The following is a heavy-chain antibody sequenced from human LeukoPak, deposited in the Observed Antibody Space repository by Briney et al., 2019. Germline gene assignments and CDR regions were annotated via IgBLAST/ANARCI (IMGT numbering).Heavy chain of an antibody. D-gene: IGHD3-16*02. CDR3: ARGGIRDYVWGSYRPTNAFDI. CDR1: GFTFSSYE. J-gene: IGHJ3*02. CDR2: ISSGGSTI. Sequence: GGSLRLSCAASGFTFSSYEMNWVRQAPGKGLEWVSYISSGGSTIYYAGSVKGRFSISRDNAKNSLSLQMNSLRAEDTAVYYCARGGIRDYVWGSYRPTNAFDIWGQGTMVTVSS. V-gene: IGHV3-48*03.